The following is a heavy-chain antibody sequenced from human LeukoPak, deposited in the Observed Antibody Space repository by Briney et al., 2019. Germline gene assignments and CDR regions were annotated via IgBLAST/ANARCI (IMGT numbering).Heavy chain of an antibody. CDR1: GFTFSRYD. V-gene: IGHV3-21*01. Sequence: GGSLRLSCAASGFTFSRYDMNWVRQAPGKGLEWVSSISSSSSYIYYADSVKGRFTISRDNAKNSLYLQMKSLRAEDTAVYYCARVGGEDSSGYYLPSYFDYWGQGTQVTVSS. D-gene: IGHD3-22*01. CDR2: ISSSSSYI. J-gene: IGHJ4*02. CDR3: ARVGGEDSSGYYLPSYFDY.